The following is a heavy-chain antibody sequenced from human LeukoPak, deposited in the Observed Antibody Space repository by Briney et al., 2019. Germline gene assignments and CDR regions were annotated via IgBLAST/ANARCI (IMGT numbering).Heavy chain of an antibody. CDR1: GYSFTSYW. CDR3: ARHSCSSTSCFTGFDP. D-gene: IGHD2-2*01. J-gene: IGHJ5*02. Sequence: GESLKISCKGSGYSFTSYWIGWVRQMPGKGLEWMGIIYPGDSDPRYSPSFQGQVTISADKSISTAYLQWSSLKASDTAMYYCARHSCSSTSCFTGFDPWGQGTLATVSS. V-gene: IGHV5-51*01. CDR2: IYPGDSDP.